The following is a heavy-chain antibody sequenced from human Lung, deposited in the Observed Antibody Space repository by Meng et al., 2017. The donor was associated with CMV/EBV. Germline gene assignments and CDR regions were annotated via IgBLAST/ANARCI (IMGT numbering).Heavy chain of an antibody. V-gene: IGHV3-23*01. CDR1: GFTFSNYA. CDR3: ARNPGGRPNWFDP. Sequence: GGSXRLXXAASGFTFSNYAMSWVRQAPGKGLEWVSALSGSGGATYYADSVKGRFTISRDNSKSTVYLQMKSLRAEDTAVYYCARNPGGRPNWFDPWGQGTLVXVSS. D-gene: IGHD4-23*01. CDR2: LSGSGGAT. J-gene: IGHJ5*02.